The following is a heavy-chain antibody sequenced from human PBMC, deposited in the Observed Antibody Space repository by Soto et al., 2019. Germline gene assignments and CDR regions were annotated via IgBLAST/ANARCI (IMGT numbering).Heavy chain of an antibody. CDR1: GGTFSSYT. CDR3: ARNPVRYYFDY. Sequence: GASVKVSCKASGGTFSSYTISWVRQAPGQGLEWMGRIIANHGNTNYAQKLQGRVTMTTDTSTSTAYMELRSLRSDDTAVYYCARNPVRYYFDYWGQGTLVTVSS. V-gene: IGHV1-18*01. D-gene: IGHD3-10*01. J-gene: IGHJ4*02. CDR2: IIANHGNT.